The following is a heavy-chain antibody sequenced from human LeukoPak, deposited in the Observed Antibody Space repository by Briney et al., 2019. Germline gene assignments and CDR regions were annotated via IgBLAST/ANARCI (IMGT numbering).Heavy chain of an antibody. D-gene: IGHD1-1*01. V-gene: IGHV3-23*01. CDR2: ITGSRYTT. Sequence: GGSLRLSCAASGFTFSNYAMTWVRQAPGKGLDWVSSITGSRYTTYYADSVKGRFTISRDNSKNTLFLQMNSLRAEDTAIYYCVKGLSSTAPFDYWGQGTLVTVSS. J-gene: IGHJ4*02. CDR1: GFTFSNYA. CDR3: VKGLSSTAPFDY.